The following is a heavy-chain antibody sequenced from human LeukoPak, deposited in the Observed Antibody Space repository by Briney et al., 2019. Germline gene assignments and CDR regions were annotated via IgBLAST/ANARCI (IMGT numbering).Heavy chain of an antibody. J-gene: IGHJ4*02. Sequence: GGSLRLSCAASGFTFSSYSMNWVRQAPGKGLEWVSSISSSSSYIYYADSVKGRFTISRDNSKNTLYFQMNSLRVEDTAVYYCVTHNWNDWGQGTLVTVSS. CDR2: ISSSSSYI. CDR1: GFTFSSYS. D-gene: IGHD1-20*01. CDR3: VTHNWND. V-gene: IGHV3-21*04.